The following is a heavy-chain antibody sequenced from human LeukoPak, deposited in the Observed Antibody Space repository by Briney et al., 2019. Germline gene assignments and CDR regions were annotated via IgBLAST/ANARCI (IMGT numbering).Heavy chain of an antibody. J-gene: IGHJ4*02. CDR2: INPHGSEK. CDR1: GFSFSSYW. Sequence: GGSLRLSCTASGFSFSSYWMNWVRQAPGKGLEWVANINPHGSEKNYVDSMKGRFTISRDRTKNSLYLQMNNLRAEDTAVYYCARSDYWGQGILVTVS. V-gene: IGHV3-7*01. CDR3: ARSDY.